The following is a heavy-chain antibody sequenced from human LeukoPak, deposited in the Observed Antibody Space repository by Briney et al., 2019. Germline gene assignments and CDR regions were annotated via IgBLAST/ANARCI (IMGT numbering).Heavy chain of an antibody. CDR1: GFTFSSYA. D-gene: IGHD3-16*02. Sequence: GGSLRLSCAASGFTFSSYAMSWVRQAPGKGLEWVSAISGSGGSTYYADSVKGRLTISRDNSKNALYLQMNSLRAEDTAVYYCAKLIDLYYFDYWGQGTLVTVSS. V-gene: IGHV3-23*01. CDR3: AKLIDLYYFDY. CDR2: ISGSGGST. J-gene: IGHJ4*02.